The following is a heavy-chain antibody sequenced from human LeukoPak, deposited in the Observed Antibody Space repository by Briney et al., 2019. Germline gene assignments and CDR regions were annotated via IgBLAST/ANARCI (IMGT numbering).Heavy chain of an antibody. V-gene: IGHV4-4*09. Sequence: SETLSLICTTSGVSISRLYWSWVRQPPGKGLEWIANIYNGVPTFFNPSLKSRATISVDTSKGQFSLQLASVTAADTAVYYCVQTTGWPGFDYWGQGILVTVSS. CDR2: IYNGVPT. D-gene: IGHD6-19*01. J-gene: IGHJ4*02. CDR1: GVSISRLY. CDR3: VQTTGWPGFDY.